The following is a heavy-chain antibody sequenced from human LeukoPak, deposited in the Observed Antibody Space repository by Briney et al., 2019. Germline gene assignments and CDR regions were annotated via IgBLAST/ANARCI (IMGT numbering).Heavy chain of an antibody. CDR3: AQAGGSYHYFDY. Sequence: ASVKVSCKASGYTFTGYYMHWVRQAPGQGLEWMGWVNPNSGGTNYAQKFQGRVTMTRDTSISTAYMDLSRLRSDDTAVYYCAQAGGSYHYFDYWGQGTLVTVSS. CDR1: GYTFTGYY. D-gene: IGHD1-26*01. V-gene: IGHV1-2*02. J-gene: IGHJ4*02. CDR2: VNPNSGGT.